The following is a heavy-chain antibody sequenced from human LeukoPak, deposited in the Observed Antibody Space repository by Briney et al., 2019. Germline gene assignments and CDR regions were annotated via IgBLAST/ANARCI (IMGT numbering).Heavy chain of an antibody. Sequence: GGSLRLSCVASGFPLSNYAMSWVRQVPGKGLEWVSATSSSDDGTYYADSVRGRFTISRDNSQNTLYLQMNRLRVEAAALYYSARAPVTSCRGAFCYPVDCWGQGILVTVSA. D-gene: IGHD2-21*01. V-gene: IGHV3-23*01. J-gene: IGHJ4*02. CDR1: GFPLSNYA. CDR2: TSSSDDGT. CDR3: ARAPVTSCRGAFCYPVDC.